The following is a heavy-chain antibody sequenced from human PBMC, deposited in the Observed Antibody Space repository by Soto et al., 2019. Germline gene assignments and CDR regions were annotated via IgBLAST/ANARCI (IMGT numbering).Heavy chain of an antibody. D-gene: IGHD2-2*01. CDR1: GFTFSSSG. V-gene: IGHV3-21*01. J-gene: IGHJ4*02. Sequence: EVQFVESGGGLVKPGGSLRLSCAASGFTFSSSGMNWVRQAPGRGLEWVSSINRSGGFTYYAESVRGRFTISRDNAKNSLSLHMHSLRGEDTAVYYCAKDDVEVPARIYYFDQWGQGTLVTVSS. CDR2: INRSGGFT. CDR3: AKDDVEVPARIYYFDQ.